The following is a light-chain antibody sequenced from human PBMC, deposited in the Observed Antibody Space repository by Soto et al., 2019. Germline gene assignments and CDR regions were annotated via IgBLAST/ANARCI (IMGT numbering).Light chain of an antibody. V-gene: IGLV1-40*01. Sequence: QSVLTQPPAVSGAPGQRVTISCTGSSTNIGAGYDVHWYQQLPGTAPKLLIYGNNNRPSGVPDRFSGSKPGTSASLAITGLQAEDEADYYCQSYDSSLSAVVFGGGTKLTVL. J-gene: IGLJ2*01. CDR1: STNIGAGYD. CDR3: QSYDSSLSAVV. CDR2: GNN.